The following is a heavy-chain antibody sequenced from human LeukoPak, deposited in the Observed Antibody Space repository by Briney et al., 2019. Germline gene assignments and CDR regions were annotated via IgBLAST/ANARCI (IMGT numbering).Heavy chain of an antibody. V-gene: IGHV3-30-3*01. CDR2: ISYDGSNK. D-gene: IGHD3-9*01. Sequence: GGSLRLSCAASGFTFSSYAMHWVRQAPGKGLEWVAVISYDGSNKYYADSVKGRFTISRDNAKNSLYLQMNSLRAEDTAVYYCARGLTGYYDYWGQGTLVTVSS. CDR3: ARGLTGYYDY. CDR1: GFTFSSYA. J-gene: IGHJ4*02.